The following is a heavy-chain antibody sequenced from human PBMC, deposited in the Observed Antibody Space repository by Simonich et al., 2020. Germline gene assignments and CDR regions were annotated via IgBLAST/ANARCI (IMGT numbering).Heavy chain of an antibody. CDR3: AREQARGGAFDI. D-gene: IGHD3-16*01. J-gene: IGHJ3*02. CDR1: GFTFSSYS. CDR2: ISSSSSYI. Sequence: EVQLVESGGGLVKPGGSLRLSCAASGFTFSSYSMNWVRQAPGEGREWVSSISSSSSYIYYADSVKGRFTISRDNAKNSLYLQMNSLRAEDTAVYYCAREQARGGAFDIWGQGTMVTVSS. V-gene: IGHV3-21*01.